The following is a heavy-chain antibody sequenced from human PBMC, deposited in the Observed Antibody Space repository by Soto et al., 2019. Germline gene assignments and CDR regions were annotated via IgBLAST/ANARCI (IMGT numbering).Heavy chain of an antibody. CDR1: GGTFSSYA. J-gene: IGHJ4*02. V-gene: IGHV1-69*01. D-gene: IGHD1-26*01. Sequence: QVQLVQSGAEVKKPGSSVKVSCKASGGTFSSYAISWVRQAPGQGLEWMGGIIPIFGTANYAQKFQGRVTITADESTSTAYRELSSRRSEDTAVYYCARGPREPSTSWGGDYWGQGTLVTVSS. CDR3: ARGPREPSTSWGGDY. CDR2: IIPIFGTA.